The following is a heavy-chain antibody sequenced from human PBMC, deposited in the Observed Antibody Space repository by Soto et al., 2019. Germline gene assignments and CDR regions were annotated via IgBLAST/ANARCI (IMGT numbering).Heavy chain of an antibody. V-gene: IGHV4-30-4*08. Sequence: SETLSLTCTVSGGSVSSADWNWSWIRQTPGKGLEWIGHIYEGGRTYSNPSLMSRATISLDTSKNLFSLNRKSVTAADTAVYYCTRGPSGDKVDFWGQGLLVT. CDR1: GGSVSSADWN. CDR2: IYEGGRT. D-gene: IGHD5-12*01. CDR3: TRGPSGDKVDF. J-gene: IGHJ4*02.